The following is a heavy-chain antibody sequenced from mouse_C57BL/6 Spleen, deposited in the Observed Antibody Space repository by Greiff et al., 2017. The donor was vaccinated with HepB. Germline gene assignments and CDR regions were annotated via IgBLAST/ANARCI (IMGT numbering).Heavy chain of an antibody. CDR1: GYTFTSYG. J-gene: IGHJ4*01. V-gene: IGHV1-81*01. D-gene: IGHD2-4*01. CDR3: ARDYDDAESYYAMDY. CDR2: IYPRSGNT. Sequence: LVESGAELARPGASVKLSCKASGYTFTSYGISWVKQRTGQGLEWIGEIYPRSGNTYYNEKFKGKATLTADKSSSTAYMELRSLTSEDSAVYFCARDYDDAESYYAMDYWGQGTSVTVSS.